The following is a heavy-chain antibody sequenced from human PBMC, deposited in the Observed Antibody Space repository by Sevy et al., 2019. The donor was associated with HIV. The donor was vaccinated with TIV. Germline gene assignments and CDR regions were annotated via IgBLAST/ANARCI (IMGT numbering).Heavy chain of an antibody. CDR1: GFTFSNYW. J-gene: IGHJ6*02. CDR2: IDSDDGST. CDR3: ARQYYYGSGRIFYYGMDV. D-gene: IGHD3-10*01. Sequence: GGSLRLSCAASGFTFSNYWMHWVRQDPGKGLVWVSRIDSDDGSTDYADSVKGRFTISRDNAKSTLFLQMNSLRAEDTAVYYCARQYYYGSGRIFYYGMDVWGQGTTVTVPS. V-gene: IGHV3-74*01.